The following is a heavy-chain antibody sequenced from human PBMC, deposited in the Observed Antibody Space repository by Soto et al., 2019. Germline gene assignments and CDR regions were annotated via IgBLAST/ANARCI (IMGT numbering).Heavy chain of an antibody. CDR1: GFTFISYG. J-gene: IGHJ4*02. CDR3: APWFGAFDY. CDR2: ISYDGSNK. D-gene: IGHD3-10*01. Sequence: QVQLVESGGGVVQPGRSLGPSCAAPGFTFISYGMTWVRQAPGKGLGWVAVISYDGSNKYYADSVKGRFTISRDNSKNTLYLQMNSLRAEDTAVYYCAPWFGAFDYWGQGTLVTVSS. V-gene: IGHV3-30*03.